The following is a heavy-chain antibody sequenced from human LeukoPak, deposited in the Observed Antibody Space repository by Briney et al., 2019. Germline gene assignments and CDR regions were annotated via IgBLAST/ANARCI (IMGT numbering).Heavy chain of an antibody. CDR3: AKDRPPGGVVDATPDAFDI. CDR2: IRYDGTNK. CDR1: GFTFSSYG. J-gene: IGHJ3*02. V-gene: IGHV3-30*02. Sequence: TGGSLRLSCAASGFTFSSYGMHWVRQAPGRGLEWVAFIRYDGTNKYYADSVKGRFTISRDNSKNTLYLQMNSLRAEDTAVYYCAKDRPPGGVVDATPDAFDIWGQGTMVTVSS. D-gene: IGHD2-15*01.